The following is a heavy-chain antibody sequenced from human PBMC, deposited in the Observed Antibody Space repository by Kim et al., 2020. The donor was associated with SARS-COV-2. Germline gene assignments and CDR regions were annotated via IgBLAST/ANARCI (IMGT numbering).Heavy chain of an antibody. D-gene: IGHD6-19*01. CDR3: ARCNGVCGCRLPIGAFDI. CDR1: TFIFTNYW. J-gene: IGHJ3*02. Sequence: GGSLRLSCAASTFIFTNYWMNWVRQAPGKGLEWVASVSRSGDERYYVDSVKGRFTISRDNGRNSLFLQMDSLRDEDTAVYYCARCNGVCGCRLPIGAFDIWGEGTTVIVSP. CDR2: VSRSGDER. V-gene: IGHV3-7*01.